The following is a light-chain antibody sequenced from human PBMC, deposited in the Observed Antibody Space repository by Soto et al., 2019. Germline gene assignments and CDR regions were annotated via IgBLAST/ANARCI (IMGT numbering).Light chain of an antibody. CDR1: SSNIGAGYD. Sequence: QAVVTQPPSVSGAPGQRVTISCTGSSSNIGAGYDVHWYQRIPGTAPKLLIYGITNRPSGVPDRFSGSKSDTSASLAITGLQAEDEADYYCHSYDSSLSGSVFGGGTKVTVL. V-gene: IGLV1-40*01. J-gene: IGLJ2*01. CDR3: HSYDSSLSGSV. CDR2: GIT.